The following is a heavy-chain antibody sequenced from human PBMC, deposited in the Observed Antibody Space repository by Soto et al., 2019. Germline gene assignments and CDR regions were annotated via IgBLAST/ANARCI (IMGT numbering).Heavy chain of an antibody. D-gene: IGHD2-15*01. CDR2: IYYSGST. CDR3: ARGRGGNRRHIFDY. J-gene: IGHJ4*02. Sequence: SETLSLTCAVYGGSFSGYYWSWIRQPPGKGLEWIGYIYYSGSTYYNPSLKSRVTISVDTSKNQFSLKLSSVTAADTAVYYCARGRGGNRRHIFDYWGQGTLVTVSS. V-gene: IGHV4-34*09. CDR1: GGSFSGYY.